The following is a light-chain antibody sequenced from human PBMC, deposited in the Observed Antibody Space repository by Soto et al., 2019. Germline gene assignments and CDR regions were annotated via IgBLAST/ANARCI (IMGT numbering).Light chain of an antibody. CDR1: HDIGNY. CDR3: QQYENLPT. J-gene: IGKJ5*01. CDR2: YAS. Sequence: DIQMTQSPSSLSASVGDRVTITCLASHDIGNYLNWYQQKPGKAPKLLIYYASNLETGVSSRFSGSGSGTDFTFTISSLQPEDIATYFCQQYENLPTFGQGTRLEIK. V-gene: IGKV1-33*01.